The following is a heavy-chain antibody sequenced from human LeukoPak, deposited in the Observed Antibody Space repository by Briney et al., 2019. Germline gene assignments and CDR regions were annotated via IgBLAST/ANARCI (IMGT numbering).Heavy chain of an antibody. D-gene: IGHD3-3*01. V-gene: IGHV4-61*02. J-gene: IGHJ4*02. CDR1: GGSISSGSYY. CDR2: IYTSGST. CDR3: ARAPDDYDFWSGYYTGGYFDY. Sequence: PSQTLSLTCTVSGGSISSGSYYWSWIRQPAGKGLEWIGRIYTSGSTNYNPSLKSRVTISVDTSKNQFSLKLSSVTAADTAVYYCARAPDDYDFWSGYYTGGYFDYWGQGTLVTVSS.